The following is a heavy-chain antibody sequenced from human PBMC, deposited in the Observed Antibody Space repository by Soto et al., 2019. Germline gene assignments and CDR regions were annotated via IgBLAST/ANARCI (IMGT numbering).Heavy chain of an antibody. CDR3: AKVQVLQFLEWFPDY. CDR1: GFTVSSNY. V-gene: IGHV3-53*01. CDR2: IYSGGST. J-gene: IGHJ4*02. D-gene: IGHD3-3*01. Sequence: GGSLRLSCAASGFTVSSNYMSWVRQAPGKGLEWVSVIYSGGSTSYADSVKGRFTLSRDNSKNTLWLQMNSLRADDTAVYYCAKVQVLQFLEWFPDYWGQGTLVTVSS.